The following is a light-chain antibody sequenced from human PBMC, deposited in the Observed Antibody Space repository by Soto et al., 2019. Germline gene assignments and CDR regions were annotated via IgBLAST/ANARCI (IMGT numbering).Light chain of an antibody. CDR3: QQHSAWPLT. CDR2: GAS. J-gene: IGKJ3*01. CDR1: QTLRNK. V-gene: IGKV3-15*01. Sequence: IVLTQSPGTLSVSPGERVTLSCRASQTLRNKFAWYQQKPGQAPRLLIYGASTRATGIPARFSGSGSGTEFTLTINRLQSEDFAIYYCQQHSAWPLTFGPGTKLDLK.